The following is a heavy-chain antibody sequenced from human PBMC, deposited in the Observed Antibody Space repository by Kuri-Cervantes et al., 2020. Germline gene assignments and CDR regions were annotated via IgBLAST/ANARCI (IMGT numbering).Heavy chain of an antibody. CDR1: GGSISSSSYY. CDR2: IYYSGST. V-gene: IGHV4-39*01. CDR3: ARLEVISTDYFDH. Sequence: SETLSLTCTVSGGSISSSSYYWGWIRQPPGKGLEWIGSIYYSGSTYYNPSLKSRVTISVDTSKNQFSLRLTSVTAADTSVYYCARLEVISTDYFDHWGQGTLVTVSS. D-gene: IGHD3-22*01. J-gene: IGHJ4*02.